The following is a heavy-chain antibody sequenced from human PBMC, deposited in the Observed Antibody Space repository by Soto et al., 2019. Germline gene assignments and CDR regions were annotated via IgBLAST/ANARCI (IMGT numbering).Heavy chain of an antibody. Sequence: QVQLVQSGAEVKKPGSSVQVSCQASGGTFSSYAISWVRQAPGQGLEWMGGIIPIFGTANYAQKFQGRVTITADESTSTAYMELSSLKSEDTAVYYCARPLMLYANYYYYDMDVWGQGTTVTVSS. D-gene: IGHD2-8*01. CDR1: GGTFSSYA. CDR2: IIPIFGTA. V-gene: IGHV1-69*01. CDR3: ARPLMLYANYYYYDMDV. J-gene: IGHJ6*02.